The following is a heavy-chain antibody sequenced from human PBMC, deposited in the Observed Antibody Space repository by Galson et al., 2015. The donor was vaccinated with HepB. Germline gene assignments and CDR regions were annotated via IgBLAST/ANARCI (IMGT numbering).Heavy chain of an antibody. CDR2: ITNNGGTT. Sequence: LRLSCAASGFTFSAYTMHWVRQAPGKGLEYVSTITNNGGTTYYAGSVKGRFTISRENSKNTLYLQMSSLRAEDTALYYCVKEGTWGQGTLVTVSS. V-gene: IGHV3-64D*06. CDR1: GFTFSAYT. D-gene: IGHD6-13*01. J-gene: IGHJ5*02. CDR3: VKEGT.